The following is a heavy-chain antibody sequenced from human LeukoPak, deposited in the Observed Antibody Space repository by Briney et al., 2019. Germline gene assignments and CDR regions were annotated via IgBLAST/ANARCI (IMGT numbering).Heavy chain of an antibody. CDR2: ISSSSRYI. D-gene: IGHD3-22*01. J-gene: IGHJ4*02. V-gene: IGHV3-21*01. Sequence: PGGSLRLSCAASGFTFSNYSMNWVRQAPGKGLEWVSSISSSSRYIYYADSVKGRFTISRDNAKNSLYLHMNSLRAEDTALYYCAREPYYDSSGYSPDYWGQGTLVTVSS. CDR3: AREPYYDSSGYSPDY. CDR1: GFTFSNYS.